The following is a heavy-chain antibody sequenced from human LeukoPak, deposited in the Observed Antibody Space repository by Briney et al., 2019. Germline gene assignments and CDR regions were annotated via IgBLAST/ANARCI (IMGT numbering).Heavy chain of an antibody. CDR3: ASLGIAVAQYYFDY. Sequence: GGSLRLSCAASGFTFDDYGMSWVRQAPGKGLEWVSAINWSGGSTHYADSVKGRFTISRDNAKNSLYLQMNSLRAEDTAVYYCASLGIAVAQYYFDYWGQGTLVTVSS. V-gene: IGHV3-20*04. J-gene: IGHJ4*02. CDR1: GFTFDDYG. CDR2: INWSGGST. D-gene: IGHD6-19*01.